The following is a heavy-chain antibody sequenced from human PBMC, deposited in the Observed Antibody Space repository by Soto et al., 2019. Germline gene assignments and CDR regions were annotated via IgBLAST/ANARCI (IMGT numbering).Heavy chain of an antibody. CDR3: ARSGPRAAAGGCVIWFAP. CDR2: IYVGEDT. Sequence: EVQVVESGGGLVQPGGSLRLSCAASGFTVSGSFMSWVRQATGKGLEWGSVIYVGEDTYYADSVRGRFTISRHNYNNILHLQMNNLRVEDTAVYYCARSGPRAAAGGCVIWFAPWGLGTLVAVAS. J-gene: IGHJ5*02. V-gene: IGHV3-66*01. CDR1: GFTVSGSF. D-gene: IGHD6-13*01.